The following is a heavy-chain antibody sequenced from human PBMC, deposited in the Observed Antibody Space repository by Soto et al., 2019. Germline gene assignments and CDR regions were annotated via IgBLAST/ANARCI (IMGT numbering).Heavy chain of an antibody. J-gene: IGHJ6*02. CDR2: ILDSGDT. D-gene: IGHD2-2*01. CDR3: ARYCTSSSCQKAKGGMDV. Sequence: VGALSLSCAASGFTVNSNHMSWVRQAPGKGLEWVSVILDSGDTNYADSVKGRFTISRDNSNNALYLQMNSLRAEDTAIYYCARYCTSSSCQKAKGGMDVWGQGTAVTVSS. V-gene: IGHV3-53*01. CDR1: GFTVNSNH.